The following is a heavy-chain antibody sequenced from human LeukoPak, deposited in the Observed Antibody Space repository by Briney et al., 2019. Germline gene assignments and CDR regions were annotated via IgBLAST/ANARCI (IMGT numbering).Heavy chain of an antibody. CDR3: ARTPGDYFDY. J-gene: IGHJ4*02. Sequence: GESLKISCKGSGYSFTSYWIGWVRQMPGKGLGWMGIISPGASDTRYSPSFLGQVTISADKSISTAYLQWSSLKASDTAMYYCARTPGDYFDYWGQGTLVTVSS. V-gene: IGHV5-51*01. CDR1: GYSFTSYW. CDR2: ISPGASDT. D-gene: IGHD3-10*01.